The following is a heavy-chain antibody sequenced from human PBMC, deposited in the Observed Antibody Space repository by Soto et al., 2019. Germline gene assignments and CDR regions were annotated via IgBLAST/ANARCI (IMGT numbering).Heavy chain of an antibody. CDR1: GESIRSSAFY. Sequence: PSETLSLTCSVSGESIRSSAFYWGWVRQLPGKTLEWLGFIYYDGNTYYNPSLKSRLRISSDTSNNQVSLTLSSATATDTATYYCARSRMGHASPTDFWGQGILVTVSS. V-gene: IGHV4-30-4*08. CDR3: ARSRMGHASPTDF. J-gene: IGHJ4*01. CDR2: IYYDGNT. D-gene: IGHD2-2*01.